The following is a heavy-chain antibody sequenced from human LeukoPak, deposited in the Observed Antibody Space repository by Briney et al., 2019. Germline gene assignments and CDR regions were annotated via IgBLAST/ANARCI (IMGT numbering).Heavy chain of an antibody. Sequence: GGSLRLSCTDAGFTFDDFAMSWVRQTPGKGLEWVSGINWNGGSTHYADSVKGRFTISRDNTKHSLHLQMNSLRAEDTAFYYCARVRGATVAGTSDYFDYWGQGTLVTVPS. J-gene: IGHJ4*02. CDR1: GFTFDDFA. CDR3: ARVRGATVAGTSDYFDY. V-gene: IGHV3-20*04. D-gene: IGHD6-19*01. CDR2: INWNGGST.